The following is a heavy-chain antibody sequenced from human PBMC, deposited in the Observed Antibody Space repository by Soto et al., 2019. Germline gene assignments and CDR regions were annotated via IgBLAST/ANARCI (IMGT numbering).Heavy chain of an antibody. J-gene: IGHJ5*02. V-gene: IGHV3-23*01. CDR2: ISGSGGST. CDR3: AEDQLDIRGVIHNWFDP. Sequence: EVQLLESGGGLIQPGGSLRLSCAASGLTFSSYAMSWVRQAPGKGLEWVSAISGSGGSTYYADSVKGRFTISRDNSKNTLYLQMNSLRAEDTAVYYCAEDQLDIRGVIHNWFDPWGQGTLVTVSS. D-gene: IGHD3-10*01. CDR1: GLTFSSYA.